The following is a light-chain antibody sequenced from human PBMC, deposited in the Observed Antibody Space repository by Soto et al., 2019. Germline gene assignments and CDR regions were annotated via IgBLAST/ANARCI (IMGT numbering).Light chain of an antibody. J-gene: IGKJ1*01. CDR1: QSVSSSY. Sequence: ETVLTQSPGTLSLSPGERATPSCRASQSVSSSYLAWYQQKPGQAPRLLIYDASSRATGIPDRFSGSGSGTDFTLTISRLEPEDFAVYYCQQYVRSPPSWTFGQGTKVEIK. CDR2: DAS. V-gene: IGKV3-20*01. CDR3: QQYVRSPPSWT.